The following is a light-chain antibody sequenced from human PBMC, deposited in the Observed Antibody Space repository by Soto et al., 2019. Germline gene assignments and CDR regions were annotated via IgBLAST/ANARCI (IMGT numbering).Light chain of an antibody. CDR2: AAS. CDR3: QQYYSYLRLT. Sequence: AIRMTQSPSSLSASTGDRVTITCRASQGISSYLAWYQQKPGKAPKLLIYAASTLQSGVPSRFSGSGSGTDFTLTISCLQSEDFATYSCQQYYSYLRLTFGGGTKVEIK. V-gene: IGKV1-8*01. CDR1: QGISSY. J-gene: IGKJ4*01.